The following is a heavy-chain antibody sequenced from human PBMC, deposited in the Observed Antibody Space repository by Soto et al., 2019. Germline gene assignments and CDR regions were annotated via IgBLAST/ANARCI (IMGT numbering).Heavy chain of an antibody. Sequence: LSLTCTVSGGSISSGDYYWSWIRQPPGKGLEWIGYIYYSGSTYYNPSLKSRVTISVDTSKNQFSLKLSSVTAADTAVYYCARGQDIVLMVYAENWFDPCAQGSLVTVSS. J-gene: IGHJ5*02. D-gene: IGHD2-8*01. CDR3: ARGQDIVLMVYAENWFDP. CDR2: IYYSGST. V-gene: IGHV4-30-4*01. CDR1: GGSISSGDYY.